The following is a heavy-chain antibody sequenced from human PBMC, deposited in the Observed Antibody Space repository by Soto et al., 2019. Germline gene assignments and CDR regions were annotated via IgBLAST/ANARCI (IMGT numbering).Heavy chain of an antibody. V-gene: IGHV3-7*04. CDR1: GFTFSSHW. Sequence: GGSLRLSCAASGFTFSSHWMRWVRQAPGRGLEWVATIEQNGGEKKIADSVKGRITISRDNAKNSLYLQMNSLRAEDTAMYYCARVKEAAMDVWGQGTTVTVSS. CDR2: IEQNGGEK. D-gene: IGHD6-25*01. CDR3: ARVKEAAMDV. J-gene: IGHJ6*02.